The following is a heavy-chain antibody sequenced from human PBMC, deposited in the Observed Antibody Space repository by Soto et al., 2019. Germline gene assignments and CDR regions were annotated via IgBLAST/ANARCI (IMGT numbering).Heavy chain of an antibody. J-gene: IGHJ4*02. Sequence: QVQLVQSGAEVKKPGASVKVSCKASGYTFTSYGISWVRQAPGQGLEWMGWINVYNGNTNYAQKLQGRVTMTTDTARSTASLDVRSLSSDATAVYFGARDTRGGEYDSWGQGTPVPVSS. V-gene: IGHV1-18*01. CDR2: INVYNGNT. CDR1: GYTFTSYG. D-gene: IGHD3-10*01. CDR3: ARDTRGGEYDS.